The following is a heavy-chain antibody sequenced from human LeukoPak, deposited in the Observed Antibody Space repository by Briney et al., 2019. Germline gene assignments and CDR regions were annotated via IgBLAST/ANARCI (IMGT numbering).Heavy chain of an antibody. J-gene: IGHJ5*02. CDR1: GYTFTSYG. D-gene: IGHD3-22*01. CDR2: ISAYNGNT. Sequence: ASVKVSCKASGYTFTSYGISWVRQAPGQGLEWMGWISAYNGNTNNAPKFQGRVTMTTDTSTNTAYMELRSLRSDDTAVYYCARDTPITRYDSSGKRPYNWFDPWGQGTLVTVSS. CDR3: ARDTPITRYDSSGKRPYNWFDP. V-gene: IGHV1-18*01.